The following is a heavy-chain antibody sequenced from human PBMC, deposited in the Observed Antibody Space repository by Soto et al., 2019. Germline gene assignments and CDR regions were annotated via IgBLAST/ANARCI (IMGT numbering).Heavy chain of an antibody. CDR2: INPNSGGT. D-gene: IGHD3-10*01. CDR1: GYTFTGYY. J-gene: IGHJ6*02. Sequence: QVQLVQSGAEVKKPGASVKVSCKASGYTFTGYYMHWVRQAPGQGLEWMGWINPNSGGTNYAQKFQGWVTMTRDTSIGTAYMELSRLRSDDTAVYYCAREAHYYGSGKEGMDVWGQGTTVTVSS. CDR3: AREAHYYGSGKEGMDV. V-gene: IGHV1-2*04.